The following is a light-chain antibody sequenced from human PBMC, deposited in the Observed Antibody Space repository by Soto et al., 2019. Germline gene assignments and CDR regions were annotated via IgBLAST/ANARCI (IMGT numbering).Light chain of an antibody. Sequence: DIVMTQSPLSLPVTPGEPASISCRSSQSLLHSNGYNYLDWYLQKPGQSPQLLIYLGSNRASGVPDRFSGSGSGTDFTLKISSVEAEDVRVYYCMQALQTPWTFGQGTKVEIK. CDR1: QSLLHSNGYNY. J-gene: IGKJ1*01. V-gene: IGKV2-28*01. CDR3: MQALQTPWT. CDR2: LGS.